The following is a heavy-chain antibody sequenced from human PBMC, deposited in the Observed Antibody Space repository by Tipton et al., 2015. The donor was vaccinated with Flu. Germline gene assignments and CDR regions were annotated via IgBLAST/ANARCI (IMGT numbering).Heavy chain of an antibody. D-gene: IGHD3-10*01. CDR2: IYYSGST. Sequence: TLSLTCTVSGGSISSSSYYRGWIRQPPGKGLEWIGSIYYSGSTYFNPSLKSRVTISVDTSKNQFSLKLSSVTAADTAVYYCARDRLLWFGDRYGMDVWGQGTTVTVSS. CDR3: ARDRLLWFGDRYGMDV. V-gene: IGHV4-39*07. J-gene: IGHJ6*02. CDR1: GGSISSSSYY.